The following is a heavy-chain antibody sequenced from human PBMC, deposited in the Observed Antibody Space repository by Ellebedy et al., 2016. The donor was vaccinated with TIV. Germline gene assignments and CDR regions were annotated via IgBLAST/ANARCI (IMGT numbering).Heavy chain of an antibody. CDR1: GFTFRSYG. Sequence: GESLKISCAASGFTFRSYGMHWVRQAPGKGLEWVAVIWYDGSNKYYGDSVKGRFTISRDNSKNTLSLQMNSLRAEDTAVYYCAREQSPYYEILTGSFDYWGQGALVTVSS. D-gene: IGHD3-9*01. V-gene: IGHV3-33*01. CDR3: AREQSPYYEILTGSFDY. CDR2: IWYDGSNK. J-gene: IGHJ4*02.